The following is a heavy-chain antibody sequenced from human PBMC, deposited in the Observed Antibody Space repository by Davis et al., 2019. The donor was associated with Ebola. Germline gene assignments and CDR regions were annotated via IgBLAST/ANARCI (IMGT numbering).Heavy chain of an antibody. CDR2: IYYSGST. D-gene: IGHD4-17*01. Sequence: SETLSLTCTVSGGSISSYYWSWIPQPPGKGLEWIGYIYYSGSTYYNPSLKSRVTTSIDTSKNQFSLKLSSVTAADTAVYYCARHGVTTEYAFDIWGQGTMVTVSS. J-gene: IGHJ3*02. CDR1: GGSISSYY. CDR3: ARHGVTTEYAFDI. V-gene: IGHV4-59*08.